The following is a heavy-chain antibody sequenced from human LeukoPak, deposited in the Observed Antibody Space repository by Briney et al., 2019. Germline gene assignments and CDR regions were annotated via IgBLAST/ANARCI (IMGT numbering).Heavy chain of an antibody. V-gene: IGHV4-39*01. Sequence: SETLSLTCTVSGGSTSSSSYYWGWIRQPPGKGLEWIGNIYYSGSTYYNPSLRSRVTISVDTSKNQFSLKLNSVTAADTAVYYCARQGGSYYTPFDSWGQGTLVTVSS. J-gene: IGHJ4*02. CDR1: GGSTSSSSYY. D-gene: IGHD1-26*01. CDR2: IYYSGST. CDR3: ARQGGSYYTPFDS.